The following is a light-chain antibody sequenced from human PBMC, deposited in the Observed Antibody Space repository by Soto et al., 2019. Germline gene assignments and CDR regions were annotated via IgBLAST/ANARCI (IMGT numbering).Light chain of an antibody. CDR3: HQYNDWPPA. CDR1: QSVTSYY. CDR2: DAS. J-gene: IGKJ1*01. V-gene: IGKV3-15*01. Sequence: EIAMTQSPATLSVSPGERATLSCRASQSVTSYYLAWYQQKPGQAPRLLIYDASTRATGIPARFSGSGSGTEFTLTISSLQSEDFAVFYCHQYNDWPPAFGQGTKVDIK.